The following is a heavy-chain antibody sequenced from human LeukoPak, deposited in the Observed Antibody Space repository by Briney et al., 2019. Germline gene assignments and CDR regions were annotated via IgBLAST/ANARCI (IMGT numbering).Heavy chain of an antibody. CDR3: ARELRGYCSSTSCYTGFLDDY. CDR2: IYHSGST. D-gene: IGHD2-2*02. V-gene: IGHV4-38-2*02. Sequence: SETLSLTCTVSGYSLSSGYYWGWIRQPPGKGLEWIGSIYHSGSTYYNPSLKSRVTISVDTSKNQFSLKLSSVTAADTAVYYCARELRGYCSSTSCYTGFLDDYWGQGTLVTVSS. J-gene: IGHJ4*02. CDR1: GYSLSSGYY.